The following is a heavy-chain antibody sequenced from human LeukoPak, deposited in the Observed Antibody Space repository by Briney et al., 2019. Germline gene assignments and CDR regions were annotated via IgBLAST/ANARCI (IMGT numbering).Heavy chain of an antibody. Sequence: GASVMVSCKASGGTFSSYAISWVRQAPGQGLEWMGWMNPNSGNTGYAQKFQGRVTMTRNTSISTAYMELSSLRSEDTAVYYCAINSPYYDSSGFLWGQGTMVTVSS. CDR3: AINSPYYDSSGFL. D-gene: IGHD3-22*01. J-gene: IGHJ3*01. CDR1: GGTFSSYA. V-gene: IGHV1-8*02. CDR2: MNPNSGNT.